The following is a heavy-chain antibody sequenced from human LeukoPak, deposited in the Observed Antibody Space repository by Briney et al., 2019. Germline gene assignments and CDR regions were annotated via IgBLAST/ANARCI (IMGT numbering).Heavy chain of an antibody. CDR2: INHSGST. J-gene: IGHJ4*02. Sequence: SETLSLTCAVYGGSFSGYYWSWIRQPPGKGLEWIGEINHSGSTYYNPSLKSRVTISVDTSKNQFSLKLSSVTAADTAVYYCARQGDVRTFDYWGQGTLVTVSS. D-gene: IGHD3-16*01. CDR1: GGSFSGYY. CDR3: ARQGDVRTFDY. V-gene: IGHV4-34*01.